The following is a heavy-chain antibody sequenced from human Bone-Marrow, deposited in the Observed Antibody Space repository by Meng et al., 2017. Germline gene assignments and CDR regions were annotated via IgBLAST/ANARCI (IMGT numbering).Heavy chain of an antibody. CDR3: ARGPSHGGSYSDY. Sequence: QVQLQESGPGLVKPSETLSLTCTVSGGSIGTYSWSWIRQSPAKGLEWIGYINYSGRTNYIPSLRSRATISVDPSKNQFSLNLRSVTAADTAVYYCARGPSHGGSYSDYWGQGTLVTVSS. J-gene: IGHJ4*02. V-gene: IGHV4-59*01. CDR2: INYSGRT. D-gene: IGHD2-21*02. CDR1: GGSIGTYS.